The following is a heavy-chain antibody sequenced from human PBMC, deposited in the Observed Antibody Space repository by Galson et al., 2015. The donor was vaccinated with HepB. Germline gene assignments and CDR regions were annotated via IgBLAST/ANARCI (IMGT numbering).Heavy chain of an antibody. CDR3: ATNTDWRFAY. V-gene: IGHV3-7*01. CDR2: IKDDGSAE. D-gene: IGHD3-9*01. Sequence: SLRLSCAASGFTFSGHWMSWVRQAPGRGLEWVVGIKDDGSAEYYVDSVKGRLTISSDNTKNSLYLQMNSLRAEDTAVYYCATNTDWRFAYWGQGALVTVSS. J-gene: IGHJ4*02. CDR1: GFTFSGHW.